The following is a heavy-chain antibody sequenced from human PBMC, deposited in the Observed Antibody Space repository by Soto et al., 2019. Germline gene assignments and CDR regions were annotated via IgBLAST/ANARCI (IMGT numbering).Heavy chain of an antibody. V-gene: IGHV3-66*01. CDR1: GFTVSSNY. D-gene: IGHD3-16*01. CDR2: VYIGGNT. J-gene: IGHJ4*02. Sequence: EVQLVESGGGLVQPGGSLRLSCAASGFTVSSNYMSWVRQAPGMGLEWVSVVYIGGNTYYAESVEDRFTSSRDNFQNMLYLQMNSLRSEDTAVYYCAGSVGGGFDYWGQGTLVTVSS. CDR3: AGSVGGGFDY.